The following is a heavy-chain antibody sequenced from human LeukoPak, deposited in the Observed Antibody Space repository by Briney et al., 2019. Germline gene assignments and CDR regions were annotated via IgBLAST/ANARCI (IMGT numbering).Heavy chain of an antibody. CDR3: ARSPLAAAGTLYYDGMDV. Sequence: SETLSLTCAVYGGFYSGYYWSWMRQPRGKGREWIGEINYSGSTNYNPSLKSRVTISVDTSKNQFSLKLSSMTAADTAVYYCARSPLAAAGTLYYDGMDVWGQGTTVTVSS. D-gene: IGHD6-13*01. V-gene: IGHV4-34*01. J-gene: IGHJ6*02. CDR2: INYSGST. CDR1: GGFYSGYY.